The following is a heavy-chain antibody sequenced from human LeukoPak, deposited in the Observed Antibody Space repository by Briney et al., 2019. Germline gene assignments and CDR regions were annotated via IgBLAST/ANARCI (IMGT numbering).Heavy chain of an antibody. J-gene: IGHJ4*02. CDR1: GYPFSGSD. CDR3: AKTTGGWPRFFDH. CDR2: VSHEGSSK. V-gene: IGHV3-30*18. Sequence: QSGGSLRLSCAASGYPFSGSDIHWVRQAPGKGLEWVAFVSHEGSSKFYAESVKGRFGISKDNSKSTTYLQMNGLRADDTAVYYCAKTTGGWPRFFDHRGQGTLVTVSS. D-gene: IGHD6-19*01.